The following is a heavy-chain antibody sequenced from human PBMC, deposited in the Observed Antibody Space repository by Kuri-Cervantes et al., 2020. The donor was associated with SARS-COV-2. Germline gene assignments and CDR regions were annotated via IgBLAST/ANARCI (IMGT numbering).Heavy chain of an antibody. CDR3: ARGPTPRSRNYYGMDV. V-gene: IGHV4-30-2*06. CDR1: GGSVTSAGYS. Sequence: SETLSLTCVVSGGSVTSAGYSWNWIRQSPGKALEWLGFISHSGSTEYTPFLKSRLAISVDKAKNQVSLKLSSVTAADTAVYYCARGPTPRSRNYYGMDVWGQGTTVTVSS. CDR2: ISHSGST. J-gene: IGHJ6*02.